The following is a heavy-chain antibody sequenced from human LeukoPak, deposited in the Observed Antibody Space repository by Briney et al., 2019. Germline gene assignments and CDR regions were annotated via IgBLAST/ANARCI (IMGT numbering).Heavy chain of an antibody. V-gene: IGHV1-2*02. Sequence: ASVKVSCKASGYTFTGYYMHWVRQAPGQGLEWMGWINPNSGATTYAQNFQGRVSMTWDTSSSTASLELSRLRSDDTAVFYCARPNSVGATVYFDYWGQGTLVTVSS. CDR2: INPNSGAT. CDR1: GYTFTGYY. J-gene: IGHJ4*02. D-gene: IGHD1-26*01. CDR3: ARPNSVGATVYFDY.